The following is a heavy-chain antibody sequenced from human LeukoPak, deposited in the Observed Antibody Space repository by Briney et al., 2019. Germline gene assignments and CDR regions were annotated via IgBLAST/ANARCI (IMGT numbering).Heavy chain of an antibody. CDR3: ARGYSSSWY. J-gene: IGHJ4*02. D-gene: IGHD6-13*01. Sequence: PGGSLRLSCAASGLTFSRYAMSWVRQAPGKGLEWVSGVSTSGGSTYYADSVKGRFTISRDNSKNTLYLQMNSLRAEDTAVYYCARGYSSSWYWGQGTLVTVSS. V-gene: IGHV3-23*01. CDR2: VSTSGGST. CDR1: GLTFSRYA.